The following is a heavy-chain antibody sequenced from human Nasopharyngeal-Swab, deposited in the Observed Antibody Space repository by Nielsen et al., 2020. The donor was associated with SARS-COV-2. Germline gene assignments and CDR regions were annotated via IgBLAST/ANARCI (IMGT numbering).Heavy chain of an antibody. Sequence: ASVKVSCKVSGYTLTELSMHWVRQAPGKGLEWMGGFDPEDGETIYAQKFQGRVTMTEDTSTDTAYMELSSLRSEDTAVYYCATGPGIFDWFDPWGQGTLVTVS. J-gene: IGHJ5*02. D-gene: IGHD1-14*01. CDR2: FDPEDGET. CDR3: ATGPGIFDWFDP. V-gene: IGHV1-24*01. CDR1: GYTLTELS.